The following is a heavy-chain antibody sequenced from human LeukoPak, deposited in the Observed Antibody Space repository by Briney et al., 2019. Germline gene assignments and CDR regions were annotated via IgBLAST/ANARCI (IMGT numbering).Heavy chain of an antibody. Sequence: AGGSLRLSCAASGFTFSSYAMSWVRQAPGKGLEWVSAISGSGGSTYYADSVKGRFTTSRDNSKNTLYLQMNSLRAEDTAVYYCAKKVYYDSSGYIDYWGQGTLVTVSS. J-gene: IGHJ4*02. CDR3: AKKVYYDSSGYIDY. V-gene: IGHV3-23*01. D-gene: IGHD3-22*01. CDR2: ISGSGGST. CDR1: GFTFSSYA.